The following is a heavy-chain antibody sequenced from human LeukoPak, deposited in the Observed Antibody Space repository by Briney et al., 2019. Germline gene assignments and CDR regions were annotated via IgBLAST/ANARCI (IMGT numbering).Heavy chain of an antibody. J-gene: IGHJ4*02. CDR3: AREGIAVAGTAPDN. CDR2: INPNSGGT. Sequence: GASVKVSCKASGYTFTGYYMHWVRRAPGQGLEWMGWINPNSGGTNYAQKFQGRVTMTRDTSISTAYMELSRLRSDDTAVYYCAREGIAVAGTAPDNWGQGTLVTVSS. CDR1: GYTFTGYY. V-gene: IGHV1-2*02. D-gene: IGHD6-19*01.